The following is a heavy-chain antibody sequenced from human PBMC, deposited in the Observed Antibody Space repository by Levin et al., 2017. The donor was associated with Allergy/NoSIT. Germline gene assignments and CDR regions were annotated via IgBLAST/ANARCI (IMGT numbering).Heavy chain of an antibody. Sequence: PGGSLRLSCAASGFTFSSYWMSWVRQAPGKGLEWVANIKQDGSEKYYVDSVKGRFTISRDNAKNSLYLQMNSLRAEDTAVYYCARGCSSTSCYYYGMDVWGQGTTVTVSS. J-gene: IGHJ6*02. CDR1: GFTFSSYW. CDR3: ARGCSSTSCYYYGMDV. CDR2: IKQDGSEK. V-gene: IGHV3-7*01. D-gene: IGHD2-2*01.